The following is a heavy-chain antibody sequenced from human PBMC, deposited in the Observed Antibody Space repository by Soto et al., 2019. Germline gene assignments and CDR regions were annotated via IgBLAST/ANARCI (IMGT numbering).Heavy chain of an antibody. Sequence: VASVKVSCKASGYTFTSYYMHWVRQAPGQGLEWMGWINPNSGGTKYAPKFQGGVTMTRDTSITTAYMELSRLRSGDTAVYYCARDPATAKPEGVDFWGQGTLVTVSS. CDR3: ARDPATAKPEGVDF. CDR2: INPNSGGT. J-gene: IGHJ4*02. D-gene: IGHD1-1*01. V-gene: IGHV1-2*02. CDR1: GYTFTSYY.